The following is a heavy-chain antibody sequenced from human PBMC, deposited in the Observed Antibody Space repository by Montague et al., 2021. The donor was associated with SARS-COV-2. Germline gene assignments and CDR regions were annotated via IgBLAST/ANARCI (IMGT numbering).Heavy chain of an antibody. CDR1: ENSVSSNSAA. Sequence: CAISENSVSSNSAAWNWIRQSPSRGLEWLGRTYYRSKWYNDYAVSVKSRITINPDTSKNQFSLQLNSVTPEDTAVYYCARGSSGYYTPRPFDYWGQGTLVTVSS. CDR2: TYYRSKWYN. CDR3: ARGSSGYYTPRPFDY. D-gene: IGHD3-22*01. J-gene: IGHJ4*02. V-gene: IGHV6-1*01.